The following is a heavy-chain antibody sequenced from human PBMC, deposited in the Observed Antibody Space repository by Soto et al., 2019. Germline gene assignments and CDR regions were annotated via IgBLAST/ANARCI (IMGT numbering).Heavy chain of an antibody. CDR2: ISSSGSTI. CDR3: ARVQHPQAVFYQGDYFDY. CDR1: GFTFSDYY. V-gene: IGHV3-11*01. D-gene: IGHD6-19*01. J-gene: IGHJ4*02. Sequence: GGSLRLSCAASGFTFSDYYMSWIRQAPGKGLEWVSYISSSGSTIYYANSVKGQFTISRDNAKNSLYLQMNSLRAEDTAVYYCARVQHPQAVFYQGDYFDYWGQGTLVTVSS.